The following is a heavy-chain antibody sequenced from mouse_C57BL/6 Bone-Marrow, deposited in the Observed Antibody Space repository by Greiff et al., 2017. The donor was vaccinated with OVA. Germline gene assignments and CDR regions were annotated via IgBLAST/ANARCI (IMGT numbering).Heavy chain of an antibody. V-gene: IGHV1-64*01. CDR1: GYTFTSYW. Sequence: QVQLQQPGAELVKPGASVKLSCKASGYTFTSYWMHWVKQRPGQGLEWIGMIHPNSGSTNYNEKFKSKATLTVDKSSSTAYMQLSSLTSEDSAVYYCARGDYYGSSYFYYFDYWGQGTTLTVSS. CDR2: IHPNSGST. CDR3: ARGDYYGSSYFYYFDY. J-gene: IGHJ2*01. D-gene: IGHD1-1*01.